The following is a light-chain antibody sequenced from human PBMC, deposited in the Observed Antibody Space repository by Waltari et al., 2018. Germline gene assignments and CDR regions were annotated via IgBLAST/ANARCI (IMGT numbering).Light chain of an antibody. CDR1: PSVLYSSNNKNY. Sequence: DIVMTQSPDSLAVSLGERATINFKSSPSVLYSSNNKNYLSWYQQKPGQPPKLLIYWASTRESGVPDRFSGSGSGTDFTLTISSLQAEDVAVYYCQQYYSIPYTFGQGTKLEIK. J-gene: IGKJ2*01. CDR2: WAS. CDR3: QQYYSIPYT. V-gene: IGKV4-1*01.